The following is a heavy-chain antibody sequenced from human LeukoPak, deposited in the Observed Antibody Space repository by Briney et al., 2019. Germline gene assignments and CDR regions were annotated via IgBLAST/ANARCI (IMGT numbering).Heavy chain of an antibody. V-gene: IGHV3-21*01. CDR1: GFTFSSYS. CDR3: GRAFPPLRTSSAGDL. Sequence: GGPLRLSCAASGFTFSSYSMNWVRQAPGKGLEWVSSISGLSSYTYYGESVKGRFSISRDNAKNSLYLQMDSLGAEDTATYYCGRAFPPLRTSSAGDLWGQGILVTVSS. J-gene: IGHJ4*02. CDR2: ISGLSSYT. D-gene: IGHD3-16*01.